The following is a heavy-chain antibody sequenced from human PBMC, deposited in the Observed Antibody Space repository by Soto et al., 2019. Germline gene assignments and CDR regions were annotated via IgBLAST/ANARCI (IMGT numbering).Heavy chain of an antibody. CDR2: IYPGYSDT. Sequence: CESMKISCKVSGYSFTSYWTGWVRQMPGKGLDWMGIIYPGYSDTRYSPSFQGQVNISADKSISTAYLQWSSLKASDTAMYYCARNRVCSGGSCYWDNWFDPWGQGTMVPVSS. D-gene: IGHD2-15*01. J-gene: IGHJ5*02. CDR1: GYSFTSYW. CDR3: ARNRVCSGGSCYWDNWFDP. V-gene: IGHV5-51*01.